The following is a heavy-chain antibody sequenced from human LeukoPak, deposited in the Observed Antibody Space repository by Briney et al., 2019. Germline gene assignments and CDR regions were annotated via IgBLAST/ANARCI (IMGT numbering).Heavy chain of an antibody. J-gene: IGHJ5*02. CDR3: AREGTHTSTWYHWFDP. CDR2: INHSGST. CDR1: GGSFSGYY. D-gene: IGHD6-13*01. V-gene: IGHV4-34*01. Sequence: SETLSLTCAVYGGSFSGYYWSWIRQPPGKGLEWIGEINHSGSTNYNPSLKSRVTISVDTSKNQFSLKLSSVTAADTAVYYCAREGTHTSTWYHWFDPWGQGTPVTVSS.